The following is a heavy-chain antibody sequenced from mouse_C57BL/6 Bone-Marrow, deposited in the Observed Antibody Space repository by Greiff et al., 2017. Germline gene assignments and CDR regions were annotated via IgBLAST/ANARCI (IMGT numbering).Heavy chain of an antibody. J-gene: IGHJ4*01. CDR3: ARQDYYGSSQYYYAMDY. D-gene: IGHD1-1*01. Sequence: EVKLVASGGGLVQPGGSLKLSCAASGFTFSDYYMYWVRQTPEKRLEWVAYISNGGGSTYYPDTVKGRFTLSRDNAKNTLYLQMSRLKSEDTAMYYCARQDYYGSSQYYYAMDYWGQGTSVTVSS. V-gene: IGHV5-12*01. CDR1: GFTFSDYY. CDR2: ISNGGGST.